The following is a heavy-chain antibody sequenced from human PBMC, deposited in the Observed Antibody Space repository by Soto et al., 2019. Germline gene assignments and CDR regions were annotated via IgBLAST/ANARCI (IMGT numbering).Heavy chain of an antibody. D-gene: IGHD3-22*01. J-gene: IGHJ4*02. CDR3: ARDRGGITMIVVAQYDFDD. CDR2: INPNSGGT. V-gene: IGHV1-2*02. CDR1: GYTFTGYY. Sequence: ASVKVSSKASGYTFTGYYMHWVRQAPGQGLEWMGGINPNSGGTNYAQMFQGRVTMTRDTSISTAYMELSRLRSDDTAVYYCARDRGGITMIVVAQYDFDDWGQGTRVTVSS.